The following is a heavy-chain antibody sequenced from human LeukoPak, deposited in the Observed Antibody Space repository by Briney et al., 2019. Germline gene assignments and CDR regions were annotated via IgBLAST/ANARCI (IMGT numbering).Heavy chain of an antibody. CDR3: AKGSHYYDSSGSGAFDI. CDR2: IRYDGSNK. J-gene: IGHJ3*02. Sequence: GGSLRLSCAASGFTFSSYGMHWVRQAPGKGLEWVAFIRYDGSNKYYADSVKGRFTISRDNSKNTLYLQMNSLRAEDTAVYYCAKGSHYYDSSGSGAFDIWGQGTMVTVSS. D-gene: IGHD3-22*01. V-gene: IGHV3-30*02. CDR1: GFTFSSYG.